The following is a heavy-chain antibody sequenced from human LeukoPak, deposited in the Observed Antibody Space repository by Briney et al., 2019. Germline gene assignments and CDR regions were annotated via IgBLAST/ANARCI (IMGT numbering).Heavy chain of an antibody. CDR1: GYTFTNFW. CDR3: ARAPAGTSPYDY. Sequence: GESLKISCKASGYTFTNFWIGWVRQMPGKGLEWMGIIYPSDTDTRYSPSFQGQVTISADKSISTAYLQWSSLKASDSVIYYCARAPAGTSPYDYWGQGTLVTVSS. D-gene: IGHD6-13*01. J-gene: IGHJ4*02. CDR2: IYPSDTDT. V-gene: IGHV5-51*01.